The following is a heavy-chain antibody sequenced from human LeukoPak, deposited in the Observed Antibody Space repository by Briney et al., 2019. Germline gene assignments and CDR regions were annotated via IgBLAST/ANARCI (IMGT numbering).Heavy chain of an antibody. D-gene: IGHD2-2*01. CDR2: MSPNSGNT. J-gene: IGHJ4*02. CDR1: GYTFTSYD. CDR3: ARGCSSTTCSWPFDY. Sequence: ASVKVSCKASGYTFTSYDIHWVRQATGQGLEWMGWMSPNSGNTVYAQKFQGRVTMARNTSISTAYMELSSLSSEDTAVYYCARGCSSTTCSWPFDYWGQGTLVTVSS. V-gene: IGHV1-8*01.